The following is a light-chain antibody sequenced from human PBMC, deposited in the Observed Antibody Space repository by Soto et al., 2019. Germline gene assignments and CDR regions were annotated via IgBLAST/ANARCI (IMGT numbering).Light chain of an antibody. V-gene: IGKV3-11*01. CDR1: QSVGSY. CDR2: DAS. CDR3: QQYGSLSWT. J-gene: IGKJ1*01. Sequence: EIVLTQSPATLSLSPGERATLSCRASQSVGSYLAWYQQKPGQAPRLLIYDASHRATGIPARFSGSGSGTDFTLTISRLEPEDFAVYYCQQYGSLSWTFGQGTKVDIK.